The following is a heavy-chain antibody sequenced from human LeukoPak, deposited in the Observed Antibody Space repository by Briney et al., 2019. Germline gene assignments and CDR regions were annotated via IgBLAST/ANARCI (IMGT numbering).Heavy chain of an antibody. J-gene: IGHJ3*02. CDR1: GYTFTGYY. D-gene: IGHD6-13*01. CDR3: AREGVAGNGAFDI. Sequence: ASVKVSCKASGYTFTGYYMRWVRQAPGQGHEWMGWINPNNGGTKYAQKFQGRVTMTRDTSFSTAYMELGGLRSDDTAVYYCAREGVAGNGAFDIWGQGTMVTVSS. V-gene: IGHV1-2*02. CDR2: INPNNGGT.